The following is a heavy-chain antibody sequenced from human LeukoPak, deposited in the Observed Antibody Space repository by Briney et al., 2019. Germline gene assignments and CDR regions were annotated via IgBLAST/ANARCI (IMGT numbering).Heavy chain of an antibody. V-gene: IGHV3-53*01. J-gene: IGHJ4*02. Sequence: GGSLRLSCAASGFTVSTNYMSWVRQAPGKGLEWVSPIYSASSTYYADSVKGRFTISRDNSKNTLYLQMNSLRAEDTAMYYCARDLASSTGWEFDHWGQGTLVTVSS. CDR3: ARDLASSTGWEFDH. D-gene: IGHD6-19*01. CDR1: GFTVSTNY. CDR2: IYSASST.